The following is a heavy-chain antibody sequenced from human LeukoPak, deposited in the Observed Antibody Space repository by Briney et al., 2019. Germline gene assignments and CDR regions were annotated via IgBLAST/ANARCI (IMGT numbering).Heavy chain of an antibody. CDR2: IYYSGNT. Sequence: PSETLSLTCTVSGGSVSSTNYYWGWIRQPPGKGLEWIGSIYYSGNTYYNPSLKSRVTISVDTSKNQFSLKVNSVTAADTAVYYCARSGRIPGLSPGYFDYWGQGTLVTVSS. D-gene: IGHD2/OR15-2a*01. CDR3: ARSGRIPGLSPGYFDY. J-gene: IGHJ4*02. CDR1: GGSVSSTNYY. V-gene: IGHV4-39*01.